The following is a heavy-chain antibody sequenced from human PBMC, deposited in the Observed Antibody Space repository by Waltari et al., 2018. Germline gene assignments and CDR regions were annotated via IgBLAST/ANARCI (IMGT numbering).Heavy chain of an antibody. CDR3: AGGGVRGWGFVDY. CDR1: GGSISSYY. V-gene: IGHV4-59*01. J-gene: IGHJ4*02. Sequence: QVQLQESGPGLVKPSETLSLTCTVSGGSISSYYWSWIRQPPGKGLEWIGYIYFSGSTNYTPSLKSRVTISVDTAKNQFSLKLSSVTAADTAVYYGAGGGVRGWGFVDYWGQGTLVTVSS. D-gene: IGHD3-10*01. CDR2: IYFSGST.